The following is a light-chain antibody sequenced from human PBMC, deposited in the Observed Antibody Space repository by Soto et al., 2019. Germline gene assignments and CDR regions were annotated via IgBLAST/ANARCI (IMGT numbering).Light chain of an antibody. V-gene: IGKV1-5*01. Sequence: DIQMTQSPSTLSASVGGRVTITCRASQSIGSWLAWYQQKPGKAPKLLIYDASSLERGVPSRFSGSGSGTEFTLTITSLQPDDFGTYYCQQYNGHTWMVGQATKVDSK. CDR1: QSIGSW. J-gene: IGKJ1*01. CDR3: QQYNGHTWM. CDR2: DAS.